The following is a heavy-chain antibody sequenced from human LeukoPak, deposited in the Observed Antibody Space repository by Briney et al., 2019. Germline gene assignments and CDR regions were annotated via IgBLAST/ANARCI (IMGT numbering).Heavy chain of an antibody. CDR1: GFTFSSYS. V-gene: IGHV3-21*01. CDR2: ISSSNSYI. D-gene: IGHD2-8*01. J-gene: IGHJ3*02. Sequence: GGSLRLSCAASGFTFSSYSMNWVRQAPGKGLEWVSSISSSNSYIYYADSVKGRFTIPRDNAKNSLYLQMNSLRSEDTAVYYCARDFTCYGCCNNAYPAFDIWGQGTMVTVSS. CDR3: ARDFTCYGCCNNAYPAFDI.